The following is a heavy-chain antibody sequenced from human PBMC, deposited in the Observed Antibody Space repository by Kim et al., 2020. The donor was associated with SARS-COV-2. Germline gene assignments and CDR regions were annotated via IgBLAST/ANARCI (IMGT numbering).Heavy chain of an antibody. D-gene: IGHD3-22*01. V-gene: IGHV3-66*01. J-gene: IGHJ4*02. Sequence: YYADSVKGRFTISRDNSKNTLYLQMNSLRTEDTAVYYCAKGDSTGYLFDYWGQGTLVTVSS. CDR3: AKGDSTGYLFDY.